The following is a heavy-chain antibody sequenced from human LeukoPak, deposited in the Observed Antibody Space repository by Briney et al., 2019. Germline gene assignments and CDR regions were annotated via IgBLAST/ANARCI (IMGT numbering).Heavy chain of an antibody. CDR1: GGSFSGYY. V-gene: IGHV4-34*01. CDR3: ARTLNGDYAY. Sequence: PSETLSLTCAVYGGSFSGYYWSWIRQPPGKGLEWIWEINHSGSTNYNPSLKSRVTISVDTSKNQFSLKLSSVTAADTAVYYCARTLNGDYAYWGQGPLVTVSS. CDR2: INHSGST. D-gene: IGHD4-17*01. J-gene: IGHJ4*02.